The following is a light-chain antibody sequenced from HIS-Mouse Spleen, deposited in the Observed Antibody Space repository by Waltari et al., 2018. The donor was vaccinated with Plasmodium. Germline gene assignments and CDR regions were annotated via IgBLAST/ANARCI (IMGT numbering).Light chain of an antibody. CDR1: PGISTW. Sequence: DIQMSTSPSTLSASAGDRVTINRRASPGISTWMAWYQQKPEKAPKILIYKASSLESGVPSRFSGSGSGKEFTLTISSRQPDDFATYYCQQYNSYSWTFGQGTNVEIK. CDR2: KAS. V-gene: IGKV1-5*03. J-gene: IGKJ1*01. CDR3: QQYNSYSWT.